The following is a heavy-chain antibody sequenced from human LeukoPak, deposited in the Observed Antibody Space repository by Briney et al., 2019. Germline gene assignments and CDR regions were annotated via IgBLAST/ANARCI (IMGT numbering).Heavy chain of an antibody. D-gene: IGHD3-9*01. V-gene: IGHV3-43*02. CDR1: GFTFEDYA. CDR2: ISGDGGST. Sequence: GGSLRLSCAASGFTFEDYAMHWVRQAPGKGLEWVPLISGDGGSTYYADSVKGRFTISRDNSKNSLYLQMNSLRTEDTALYYCAKDKRSYYDILTGEMDVWGQGTTVTVSS. CDR3: AKDKRSYYDILTGEMDV. J-gene: IGHJ6*02.